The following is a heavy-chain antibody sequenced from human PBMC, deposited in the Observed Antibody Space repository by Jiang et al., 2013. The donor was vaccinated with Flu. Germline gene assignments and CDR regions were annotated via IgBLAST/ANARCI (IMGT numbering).Heavy chain of an antibody. CDR2: IKYSGHT. D-gene: IGHD2-2*01. CDR3: ARQPAFKGEWYYDY. J-gene: IGHJ4*02. V-gene: IGHV4-39*01. Sequence: TLSLTCSVSGGSISSDTHYWGWTRQPPGKGLEWIACIKYSGHTYYNRPSRVESPLSADSPKNRFSLNLTFVTAADTAIYYCARQPAFKGEWYYDYWGQGALVTVSS. CDR1: GGSISSDTHY.